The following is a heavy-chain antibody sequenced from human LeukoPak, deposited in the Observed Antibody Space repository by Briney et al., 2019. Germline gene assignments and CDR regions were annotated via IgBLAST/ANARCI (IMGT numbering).Heavy chain of an antibody. CDR2: INHSGST. Sequence: SETLSLTCAVYGGSFSGYYWSWIRQPPGKGLEWIGEINHSGSTNYNPSLKSRVTISVDTSKNQFSLKLSSVTAADTAVYYCARQSSGYYDYGYHFDYWGQGTLVTVSS. D-gene: IGHD3-22*01. CDR3: ARQSSGYYDYGYHFDY. CDR1: GGSFSGYY. J-gene: IGHJ4*02. V-gene: IGHV4-34*01.